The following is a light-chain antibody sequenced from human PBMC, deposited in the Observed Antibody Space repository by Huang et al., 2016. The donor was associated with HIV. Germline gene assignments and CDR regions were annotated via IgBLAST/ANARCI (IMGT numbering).Light chain of an antibody. CDR3: HQYYSSPQT. Sequence: DIVVTQSPASLALSLGERAPINCTSSQSGFHSSNNKSYLNLDQLKPGQSPHLLIYLASPRESGVPDRFRGSGSGTDFTLTITSLQAEDVAVYYCHQYYSSPQTFGQGTKVEV. J-gene: IGKJ1*01. CDR2: LAS. CDR1: QSGFHSSNNKSY. V-gene: IGKV4-1*01.